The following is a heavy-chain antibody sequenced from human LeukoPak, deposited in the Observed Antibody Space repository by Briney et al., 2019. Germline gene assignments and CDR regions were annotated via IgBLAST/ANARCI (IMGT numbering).Heavy chain of an antibody. Sequence: EASVKVSCKASGYTFTSYDINWVRQATGQGLEWMGWMNPNSGNTGYAQKFQGRVTMTRNTSISTAYMELSSLRSEDTAVYYCAREQGRRTVALGYWGQGTLVTVSS. J-gene: IGHJ4*02. D-gene: IGHD6-19*01. CDR3: AREQGRRTVALGY. V-gene: IGHV1-8*01. CDR2: MNPNSGNT. CDR1: GYTFTSYD.